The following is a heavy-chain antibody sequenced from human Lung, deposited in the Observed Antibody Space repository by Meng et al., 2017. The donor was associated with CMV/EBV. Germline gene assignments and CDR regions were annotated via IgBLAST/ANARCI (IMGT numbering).Heavy chain of an antibody. J-gene: IGHJ6*02. Sequence: GGSXRLXXAASGLTFNNNFLTWVRQGPGKGLEWVSAMDSGGSTYYTDSVKGRFTLSRDNSKNTLYLQMNRLRAEDTGVYYCVKEMYWDQSYHGMDVWGQGXTVTVSS. CDR2: MDSGGST. V-gene: IGHV3-66*02. D-gene: IGHD2-8*02. CDR1: GLTFNNNF. CDR3: VKEMYWDQSYHGMDV.